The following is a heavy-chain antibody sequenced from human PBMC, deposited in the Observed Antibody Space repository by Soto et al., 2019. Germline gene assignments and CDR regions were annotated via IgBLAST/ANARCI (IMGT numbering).Heavy chain of an antibody. J-gene: IGHJ6*02. V-gene: IGHV3-33*01. CDR1: GFTFSSYG. CDR3: ARDLNDGLEEYYYYGMDV. CDR2: IWYDGSNK. D-gene: IGHD1-1*01. Sequence: GGSLRLSCAASGFTFSSYGMHWVRQAPGKGLEWVAVIWYDGSNKYYADSVKGRFTISRDNSKNTLYLQMNSLRAEDTAVYYCARDLNDGLEEYYYYGMDVWGQGTTVTVSS.